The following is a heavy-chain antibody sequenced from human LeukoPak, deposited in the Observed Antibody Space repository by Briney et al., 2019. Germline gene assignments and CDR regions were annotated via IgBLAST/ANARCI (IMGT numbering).Heavy chain of an antibody. J-gene: IGHJ4*02. V-gene: IGHV1-8*01. CDR1: GYTFTSYD. CDR3: ARALGGRPPTLGHY. CDR2: MNPNSGNT. Sequence: ASVKVSCKASGYTFTSYDINWVRQATGQGLEWMGWMNPNSGNTGYAQKFQGRVTMTRNTSISTAYTELSSLRSEDTAVYYCARALGGRPPTLGHYWGQGTLVTVSS. D-gene: IGHD2/OR15-2a*01.